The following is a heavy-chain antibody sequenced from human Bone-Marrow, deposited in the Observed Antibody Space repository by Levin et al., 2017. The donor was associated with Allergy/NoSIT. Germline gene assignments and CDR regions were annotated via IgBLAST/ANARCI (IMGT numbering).Heavy chain of an antibody. V-gene: IGHV5-51*01. D-gene: IGHD2-21*01. CDR2: IYPGYSET. Sequence: GESLKISCKASGYRFTNYWIGWVRQMPGKGLEWMGIIYPGYSETRYSPSFQGQVTIPADKSISTAYLQWSSLKASDTAMYYCARALVVSDVFDIWGQGTMVTVSS. J-gene: IGHJ3*02. CDR1: GYRFTNYW. CDR3: ARALVVSDVFDI.